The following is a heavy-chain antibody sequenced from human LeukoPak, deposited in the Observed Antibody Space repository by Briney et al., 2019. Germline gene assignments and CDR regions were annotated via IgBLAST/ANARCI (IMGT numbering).Heavy chain of an antibody. D-gene: IGHD6-19*01. CDR1: GFTFSSHS. V-gene: IGHV3-23*01. CDR2: ISGSGSST. Sequence: GGSLRLSCAASGFTFSSHSMNWVRQAPGKGLEWVSAISGSGSSTYCADSVKGRFTISRDNSKNTLYLQMNSLRAEDTAVYYCAKDGPGGWGYFDYWGQGTLVTVSS. CDR3: AKDGPGGWGYFDY. J-gene: IGHJ4*02.